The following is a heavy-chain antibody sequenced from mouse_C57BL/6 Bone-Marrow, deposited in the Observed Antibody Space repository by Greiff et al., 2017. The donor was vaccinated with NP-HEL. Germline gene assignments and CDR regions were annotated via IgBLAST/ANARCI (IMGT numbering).Heavy chain of an antibody. CDR1: GYTFTSYG. CDR2: IYPRSGNT. D-gene: IGHD2-5*01. CDR3: ARRAYYSNYYYAMDY. J-gene: IGHJ4*01. Sequence: QVQLQQSGAELARPGASVKLSCKASGYTFTSYGISWVKQRTGQGLEWIGEIYPRSGNTYYNEKLKGRATLTADKSSSTAYMELRSLTSEDSAVYFCARRAYYSNYYYAMDYWGQGTSVTVSS. V-gene: IGHV1-81*01.